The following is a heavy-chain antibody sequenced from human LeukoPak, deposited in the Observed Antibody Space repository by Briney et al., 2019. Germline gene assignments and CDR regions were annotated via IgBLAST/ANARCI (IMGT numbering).Heavy chain of an antibody. D-gene: IGHD2-2*01. CDR2: INPNSGGT. CDR3: ARDLVVPASYYYYYGMDV. J-gene: IGHJ6*02. CDR1: GYTFTSYY. Sequence: GASVKVSCKASGYTFTSYYMHWVRQAPGQGLEWMGRINPNSGGTNYAQKFQGRVTMTRDTSISTAYMELSRLRSDDTAVYYCARDLVVPASYYYYYGMDVWGQGTTVTVSS. V-gene: IGHV1-2*06.